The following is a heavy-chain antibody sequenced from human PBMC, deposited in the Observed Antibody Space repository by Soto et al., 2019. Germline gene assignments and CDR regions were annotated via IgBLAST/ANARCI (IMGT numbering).Heavy chain of an antibody. V-gene: IGHV3-30-3*01. CDR2: ISYDGSNK. D-gene: IGHD6-19*01. J-gene: IGHJ4*02. CDR3: ARGTSSGWYYFDY. Sequence: QVQLVESGGGVVQPGRSLRLSCAASGFTFSNYAIHWVRQAPGKGLEWVAAISYDGSNKYYADSVKGRFIISRDNSKSTLYLQVNSLRADDTAVYYCARGTSSGWYYFDYWGQGTLVTVSS. CDR1: GFTFSNYA.